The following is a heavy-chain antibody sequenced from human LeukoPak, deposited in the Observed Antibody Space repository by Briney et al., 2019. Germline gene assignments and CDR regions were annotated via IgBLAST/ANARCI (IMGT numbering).Heavy chain of an antibody. D-gene: IGHD3-22*01. V-gene: IGHV1-8*01. J-gene: IGHJ4*02. CDR1: GYTFTSSD. CDR3: ARGLYYYDSSGSYYFDY. CDR2: MNPNSGNT. Sequence: APVKVSCKASGYTFTSSDINWVRQATGQRLEWMGWMNPNSGNTGYAQKFQGRVTMTRNTSISTAYMELSSLRSEDAAVYYCARGLYYYDSSGSYYFDYWGQGTRVSVSS.